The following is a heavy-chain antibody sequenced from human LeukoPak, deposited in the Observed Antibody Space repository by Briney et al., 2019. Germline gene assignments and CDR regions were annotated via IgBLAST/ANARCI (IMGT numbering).Heavy chain of an antibody. J-gene: IGHJ6*03. CDR3: ARVRAEKSNYYYYYMDI. V-gene: IGHV3-74*01. CDR2: INSDGSST. CDR1: GFTFSSYW. D-gene: IGHD5-24*01. Sequence: GSLRLSCAASGFTFSSYWMHWVRQAPGKGLVWVSRINSDGSSTSYADSVKGRFTISRDNAKNTLYLQMNSLRAEDTAVYYCARVRAEKSNYYYYYMDIWGKGTTVTVSS.